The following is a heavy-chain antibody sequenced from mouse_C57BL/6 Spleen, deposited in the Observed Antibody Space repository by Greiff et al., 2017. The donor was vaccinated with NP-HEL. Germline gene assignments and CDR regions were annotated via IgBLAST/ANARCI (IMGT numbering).Heavy chain of an antibody. J-gene: IGHJ2*01. V-gene: IGHV1-26*01. Sequence: EVQLQQSGPELVKPGASVKISCKASGYTFTDYYMNWVKQSHGKSLEWIGDINPNNGGTSYIPKFKGKATLTVDKSSSTAYMELRSLTSEDSAVYYSARGINYYGSSYGGDYWGQGTTLTVSS. CDR2: INPNNGGT. CDR1: GYTFTDYY. D-gene: IGHD1-1*01. CDR3: ARGINYYGSSYGGDY.